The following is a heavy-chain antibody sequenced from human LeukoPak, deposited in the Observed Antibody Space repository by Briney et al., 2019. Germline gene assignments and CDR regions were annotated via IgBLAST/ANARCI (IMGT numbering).Heavy chain of an antibody. Sequence: SETLSLTCAVFRGSITNSSCYWGWIRQPPGKGLEWIGGIYYTGTTYYSPSLNSRITISMDTSKNQFSPRLASVTAADTALYYCARRAVVPAAVSYFDNWGQGTLVTVSS. V-gene: IGHV4-39*01. CDR1: RGSITNSSCY. CDR3: ARRAVVPAAVSYFDN. J-gene: IGHJ4*02. CDR2: IYYTGTT. D-gene: IGHD2-2*01.